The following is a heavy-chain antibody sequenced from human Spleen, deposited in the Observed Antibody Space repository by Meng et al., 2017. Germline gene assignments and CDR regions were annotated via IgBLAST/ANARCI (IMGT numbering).Heavy chain of an antibody. V-gene: IGHV1-46*04. CDR2: INPSGGST. CDR1: GYTFSNYY. J-gene: IGHJ5*02. Sequence: ASVKVSCKASGYTFSNYYMHWVRQAPGQGLEWMGTINPSGGSTSYAQKLQGRVTMTRDTSTNTVYMELSSLRSEDTAVYYCARERVMVRGLNWFDPWGQGTLVTVS. CDR3: ARERVMVRGLNWFDP. D-gene: IGHD3-10*01.